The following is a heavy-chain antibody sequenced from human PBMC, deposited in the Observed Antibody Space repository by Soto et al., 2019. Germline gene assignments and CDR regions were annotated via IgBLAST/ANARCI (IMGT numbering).Heavy chain of an antibody. D-gene: IGHD3-22*01. CDR1: GFTFSSYW. J-gene: IGHJ4*02. Sequence: GGSLRLSCAASGFTFSSYWMSWVRQAPGKGLEWVANIKQDGSEKYYVDSVKGRFTISRDNAKNSLYLQMNSLRAEDTSVYYCARLYDSSGYSFDYWGQGTLVTVSS. CDR2: IKQDGSEK. V-gene: IGHV3-7*01. CDR3: ARLYDSSGYSFDY.